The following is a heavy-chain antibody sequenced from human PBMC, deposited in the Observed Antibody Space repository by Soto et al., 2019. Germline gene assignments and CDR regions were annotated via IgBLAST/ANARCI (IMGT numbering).Heavy chain of an antibody. Sequence: GSLRLSCAASRVTFGRYWMSCVRQAPGKGLEWVANINQRGNERYHGDSLKGRVTISRDNAENSMYLQVNSLRREDTAVYYCERDGVEAALFLDNGCQG. J-gene: IGHJ4*02. V-gene: IGHV3-7*01. CDR2: INQRGNER. D-gene: IGHD2-21*01. CDR1: RVTFGRYW. CDR3: ERDGVEAALFLDN.